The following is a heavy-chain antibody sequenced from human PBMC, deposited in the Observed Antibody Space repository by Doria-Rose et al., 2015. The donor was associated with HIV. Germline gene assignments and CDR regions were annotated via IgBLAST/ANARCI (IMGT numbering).Heavy chain of an antibody. Sequence: SSPVLVKPTETLTLTCTVSGVSLSSPGVGVSWIRQPPGKALEWLANIFSDDERSYKTSLKSRFTISRGTSKSQVVLTMTDMDPVDTATYYCARIKSSRWYHKYYFDFWGQGTLVIVSA. CDR1: GVSLSSPGVG. D-gene: IGHD6-13*01. V-gene: IGHV2-26*01. CDR3: ARIKSSRWYHKYYFDF. J-gene: IGHJ4*02. CDR2: IFSDDER.